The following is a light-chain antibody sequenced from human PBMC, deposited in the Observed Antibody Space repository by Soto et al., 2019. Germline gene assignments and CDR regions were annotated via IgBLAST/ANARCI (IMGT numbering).Light chain of an antibody. V-gene: IGKV1-5*01. Sequence: DIHMTQSPSTRSASVVGRVSITCRASQNIDDWLAWYQQKPGKAPKFLMYDASTLTSGVPSRFSGSRSGTEFTLTISSLQTDDFATYYCQQYKSHRTFGQGTKVDIK. CDR3: QQYKSHRT. CDR2: DAS. J-gene: IGKJ1*01. CDR1: QNIDDW.